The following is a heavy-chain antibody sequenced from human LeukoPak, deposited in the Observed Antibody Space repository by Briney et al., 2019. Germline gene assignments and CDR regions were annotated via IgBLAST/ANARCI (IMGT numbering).Heavy chain of an antibody. V-gene: IGHV3-21*04. D-gene: IGHD4-17*01. J-gene: IGHJ5*02. Sequence: GGSLRLSCAASGFTFRSYSMNWVRQPLGKGLEWVSSVSSRSTYIYYADSVRGRFTISRDNAKNSLYLQMNSLRAEDTAVYYCARDGEDYGDYGGWFDPWGQGTLVTVSS. CDR3: ARDGEDYGDYGGWFDP. CDR2: VSSRSTYI. CDR1: GFTFRSYS.